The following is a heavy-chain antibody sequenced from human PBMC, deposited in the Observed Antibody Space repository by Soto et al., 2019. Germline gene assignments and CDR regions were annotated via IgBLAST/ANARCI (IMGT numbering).Heavy chain of an antibody. Sequence: EVQLLQSGGGLAQPGTSLRLSCAASGFTFKYYAMTWVRQAPGKGLEWVSTISGSGDKTDYADSVKGRFRVSRDNSKDTLYLQMDSLRADDAALYYCARESKWYGGQYFKDWGQGTLVTVSS. CDR3: ARESKWYGGQYFKD. J-gene: IGHJ1*01. CDR1: GFTFKYYA. V-gene: IGHV3-23*01. CDR2: ISGSGDKT. D-gene: IGHD2-8*01.